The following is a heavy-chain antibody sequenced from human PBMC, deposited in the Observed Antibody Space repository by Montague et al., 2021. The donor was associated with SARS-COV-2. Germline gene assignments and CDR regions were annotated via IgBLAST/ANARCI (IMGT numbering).Heavy chain of an antibody. V-gene: IGHV4-31*03. J-gene: IGHJ3*02. CDR3: ARRGQGTMVRGVIISAFDI. CDR1: GGSISSGGYY. CDR2: IYYSGST. D-gene: IGHD3-10*01. Sequence: TLSLTCTVSGGSISSGGYYWSWIRQHPGKGLEWIGYIYYSGSTYYNPSLKSRVTISVDTSKNQFSLKLSSVTAADTAVYYCARRGQGTMVRGVIISAFDIWGQGTMVTVSS.